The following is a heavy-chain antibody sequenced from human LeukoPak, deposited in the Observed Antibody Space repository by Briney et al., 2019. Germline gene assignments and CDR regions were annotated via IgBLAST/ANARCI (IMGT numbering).Heavy chain of an antibody. J-gene: IGHJ3*02. CDR2: ISYDGSNK. CDR3: AREVQAPYYDFWSGYSKNAFDI. V-gene: IGHV3-30*04. CDR1: GFTFSSYA. D-gene: IGHD3-3*01. Sequence: PGRSLRLSCAASGFTFSSYAMHWVRQAPGKGLEWVALISYDGSNKYYADSVKGRFTTSRDNSKNTLYLQMNSLRAEDTAVYYCAREVQAPYYDFWSGYSKNAFDIWGQGTMVTVSS.